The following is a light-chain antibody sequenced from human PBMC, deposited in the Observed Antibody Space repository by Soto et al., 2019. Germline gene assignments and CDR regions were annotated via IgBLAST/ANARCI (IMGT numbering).Light chain of an antibody. Sequence: QPVLTQSPSASASLGASVKLTCTLSSGRSSYAIAWHQQQPEKGPRYLLKVNSDGSHSKGDGIPDRFSDSSSGAERYLTISSLQSEDEADYYCQAWGTDIQGVFGGGTKLTVL. CDR3: QAWGTDIQGV. CDR2: VNSDGSH. V-gene: IGLV4-69*01. CDR1: SGRSSYA. J-gene: IGLJ2*01.